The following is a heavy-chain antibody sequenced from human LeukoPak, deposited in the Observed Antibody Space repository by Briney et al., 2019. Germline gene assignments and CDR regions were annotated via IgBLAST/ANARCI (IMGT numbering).Heavy chain of an antibody. CDR3: AKRGYYYDSSGCYYFDY. CDR2: ISGSGGST. D-gene: IGHD3-22*01. CDR1: GFTFSSYA. Sequence: GGSLRLSCAASGFTFSSYAMSWVRQAPGKGLEWVSAISGSGGSTYSADSVKGRFTISRDNSKNTLYLQMNSLRAEDTAVYYCAKRGYYYDSSGCYYFDYWGQGTLVTVSS. V-gene: IGHV3-23*01. J-gene: IGHJ4*02.